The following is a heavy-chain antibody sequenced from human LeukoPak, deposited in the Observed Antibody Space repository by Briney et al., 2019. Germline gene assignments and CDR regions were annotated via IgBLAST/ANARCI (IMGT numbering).Heavy chain of an antibody. CDR1: GYSISSGYY. CDR3: AREKNGNEPFDY. Sequence: PSETLSLTCTVSGYSISSGYYWGWIRQPPGKGLEWIGSIYHSGSTYYNPSLKSRVTISVDTSKNQFSLKLSSVTAADTAVYYCAREKNGNEPFDYWGQGTLVTVSS. CDR2: IYHSGST. V-gene: IGHV4-38-2*02. D-gene: IGHD4-23*01. J-gene: IGHJ4*02.